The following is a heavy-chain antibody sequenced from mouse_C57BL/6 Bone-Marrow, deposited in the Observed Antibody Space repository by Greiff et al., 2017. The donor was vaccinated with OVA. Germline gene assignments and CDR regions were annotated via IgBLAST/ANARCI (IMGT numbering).Heavy chain of an antibody. V-gene: IGHV5-9*01. D-gene: IGHD1-1*01. J-gene: IGHJ3*01. CDR2: ISGGGGNT. Sequence: EVQGVESGGGLVKPGGSLKLSCAASGFTFSSYTMSWVRQTPEKRLEWVATISGGGGNTYYPDSVKGRFTISRDNAKNTLYLQTSSLRSEDTALYYCARRPGSRPAWFAYWGQGTLVTVSA. CDR3: ARRPGSRPAWFAY. CDR1: GFTFSSYT.